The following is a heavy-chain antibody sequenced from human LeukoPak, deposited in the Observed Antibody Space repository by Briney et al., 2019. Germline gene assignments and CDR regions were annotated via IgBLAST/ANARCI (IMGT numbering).Heavy chain of an antibody. Sequence: GGSLRLSCAASGFTFSTYTMAWVRQAPGGGLERVSGISGDGYSTYYADSVKGRFAISRDNSKSTLYLQMNSLRAEDTAVYYCARVRRSNGWYFDYWGQGTLVTASS. J-gene: IGHJ4*02. D-gene: IGHD6-19*01. CDR2: ISGDGYST. V-gene: IGHV3-23*01. CDR3: ARVRRSNGWYFDY. CDR1: GFTFSTYT.